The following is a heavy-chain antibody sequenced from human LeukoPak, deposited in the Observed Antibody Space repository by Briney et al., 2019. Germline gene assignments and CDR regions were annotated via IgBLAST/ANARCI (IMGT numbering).Heavy chain of an antibody. V-gene: IGHV3-9*01. Sequence: PGRSLRLSSAASGFTFDDYAMHWVRQAPGKGLEWVSGISWNSGSIGYADSVKGRFTISRDNAKNSLYLQMNSLRAEDTAVYYCASGYGYWGQGTLVTVSS. CDR2: ISWNSGSI. CDR1: GFTFDDYA. CDR3: ASGYGY. D-gene: IGHD6-13*01. J-gene: IGHJ4*02.